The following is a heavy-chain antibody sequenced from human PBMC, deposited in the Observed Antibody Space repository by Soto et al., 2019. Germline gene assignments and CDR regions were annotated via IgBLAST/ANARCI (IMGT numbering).Heavy chain of an antibody. V-gene: IGHV1-69*06. CDR3: ARGTTVVTYFDY. Sequence: SVKGSCKASGDSFSRYAISWVRQAPGQGLEWMGGIIPIFGTANYAQKFQGRVTITADKSTSTAYMELSSLRSEDTAVYYCARGTTVVTYFDYWGQGTLVTVSS. J-gene: IGHJ4*02. CDR1: GDSFSRYA. D-gene: IGHD4-17*01. CDR2: IIPIFGTA.